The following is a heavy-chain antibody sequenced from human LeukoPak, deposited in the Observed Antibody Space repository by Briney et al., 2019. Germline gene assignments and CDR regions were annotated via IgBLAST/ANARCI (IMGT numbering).Heavy chain of an antibody. J-gene: IGHJ4*02. CDR3: AKEGPGRDGYNRYFDY. V-gene: IGHV1-46*01. Sequence: ASVKVSCKASGYTFTSYYMHWVRQASGQGLEWMGIINPSGGSTSYAQKFQGRVTMTRDMSTSTVYMELSSLRAEDTAVYYCAKEGPGRDGYNRYFDYWGQGTLVTVSS. CDR1: GYTFTSYY. D-gene: IGHD5-24*01. CDR2: INPSGGST.